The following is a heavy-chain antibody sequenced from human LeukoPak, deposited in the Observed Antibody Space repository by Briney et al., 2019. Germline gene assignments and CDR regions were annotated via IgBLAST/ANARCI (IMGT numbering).Heavy chain of an antibody. D-gene: IGHD1-7*01. Sequence: PSETLSLTCTVSGGSISSGSYYWSWIRQPAGKGLEWIGRIYTSGSTNYNPSLKSRVTISVDTSKNQFSLKLSSVTAADTAVYYCAREDGFITGTTNWGQGTLVTVSS. CDR3: AREDGFITGTTN. CDR2: IYTSGST. V-gene: IGHV4-61*02. J-gene: IGHJ4*02. CDR1: GGSISSGSYY.